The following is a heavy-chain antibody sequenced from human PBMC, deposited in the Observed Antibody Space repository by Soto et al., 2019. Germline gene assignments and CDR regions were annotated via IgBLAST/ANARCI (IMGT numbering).Heavy chain of an antibody. CDR1: GFTFGDYV. Sequence: GGSLRLSCTASGFTFGDYVMSWFRQAPGKGLEWVGFIRSKGFGGTTEYAASVKGRFSISRDDSKSIAYLQMNSLKTEDTAVYYCARVTWNYGPIDYWGQGALVTVSS. V-gene: IGHV3-49*03. CDR3: ARVTWNYGPIDY. D-gene: IGHD1-7*01. CDR2: IRSKGFGGTT. J-gene: IGHJ4*02.